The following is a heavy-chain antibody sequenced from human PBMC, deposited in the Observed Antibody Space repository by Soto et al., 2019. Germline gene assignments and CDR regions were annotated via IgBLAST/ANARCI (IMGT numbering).Heavy chain of an antibody. CDR2: ISWNSGSI. V-gene: IGHV3-9*01. Sequence: HPGGSLRLSCAASGFTFDDYAMHWVRQAPGKGLEWVSGISWNSGSIGYADSVKGRFTISRDNAKNSLYLQMNSLRAEDTALYYCAKDQSLYGVTTNFDYWGQGTLVTVSS. J-gene: IGHJ4*02. D-gene: IGHD2-21*02. CDR1: GFTFDDYA. CDR3: AKDQSLYGVTTNFDY.